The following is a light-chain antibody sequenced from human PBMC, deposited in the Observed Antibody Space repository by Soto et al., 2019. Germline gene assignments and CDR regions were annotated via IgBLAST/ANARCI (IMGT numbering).Light chain of an antibody. J-gene: IGLJ1*01. Sequence: QSALTQPASVSGSPGQSVAISCTGTSSDVGAYNYVSWYQQLPGKAPKLLIYDVSHRPSWVSDRFSGSKSGNTASLTISGLQAEDEGDYYCNSYTSSSTLYVFGTGTKVIVL. CDR2: DVS. CDR3: NSYTSSSTLYV. CDR1: SSDVGAYNY. V-gene: IGLV2-14*01.